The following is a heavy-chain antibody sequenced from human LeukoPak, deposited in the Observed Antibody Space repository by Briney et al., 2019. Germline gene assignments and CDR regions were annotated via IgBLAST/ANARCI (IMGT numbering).Heavy chain of an antibody. V-gene: IGHV3-30*02. CDR3: ARGLYDILTVMVY. CDR2: IRYDGSNK. D-gene: IGHD3-9*01. J-gene: IGHJ4*02. CDR1: GFTFSSYG. Sequence: PGGSLRLSCAASGFTFSSYGMHWVRQAPGKGLEWVAYIRYDGSNKYYADSVKGRFTISRDNSKNTLYLQVNSLRAEDTAVYYCARGLYDILTVMVYWGQGTLVTVSS.